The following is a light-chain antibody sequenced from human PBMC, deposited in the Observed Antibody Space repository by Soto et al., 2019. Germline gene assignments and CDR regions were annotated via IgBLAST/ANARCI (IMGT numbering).Light chain of an antibody. CDR2: GAT. J-gene: IGKJ1*01. CDR1: HSLSSN. CDR3: QQYNKWPPT. Sequence: DILMTQSPATLSVSPGERATLSCRASHSLSSNLAWYQQKHGKAPSLLIYGATTRATGIPARLSGSGSGTELTLTISSIQYEDFAVYCCQQYNKWPPTFGHGTKVDIK. V-gene: IGKV3-15*01.